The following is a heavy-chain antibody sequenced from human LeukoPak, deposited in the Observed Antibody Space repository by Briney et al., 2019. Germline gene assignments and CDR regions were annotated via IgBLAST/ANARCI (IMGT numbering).Heavy chain of an antibody. J-gene: IGHJ4*02. CDR2: IYSDGRTT. CDR3: ATGPQSAAAGILDY. CDR1: GFTFSSYG. V-gene: IGHV3-33*01. D-gene: IGHD6-13*01. Sequence: GGSLRLSCAASGFTFSSYGMHWVRQAPGKGLEWVAVIYSDGRTTYYADSVKGRFTISRDNSKSTLYLQMNSLRDEDTAVYYCATGPQSAAAGILDYWGQGTLVTVSS.